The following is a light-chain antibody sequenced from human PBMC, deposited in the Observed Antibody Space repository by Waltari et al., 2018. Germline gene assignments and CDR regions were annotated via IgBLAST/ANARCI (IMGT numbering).Light chain of an antibody. J-gene: IGKJ2*01. Sequence: EIVMTQSPATLSVSPGARATLSCRASQSVSSNLAWYLQNPGQAPRLLIYGASTRATGIPARFSGSGSGTEFTLTISSLQSEDFAVYYCQQYNNWPRMYTFGQGTKLEIK. CDR3: QQYNNWPRMYT. CDR2: GAS. CDR1: QSVSSN. V-gene: IGKV3-15*01.